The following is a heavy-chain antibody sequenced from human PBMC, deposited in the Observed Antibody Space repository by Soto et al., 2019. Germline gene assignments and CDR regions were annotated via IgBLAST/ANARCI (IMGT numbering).Heavy chain of an antibody. CDR3: AKDRAMVRGAGYGMDV. V-gene: IGHV3-30*18. J-gene: IGHJ6*02. Sequence: QVQLVESGGGVVQPGRSLRLSCAASGFTFSSYGMHWVRQAPGKGLEWVAVISYDGSNKYYADSVKGRFTISRDNSKNTLHLQMNSLRAEDTAVYYCAKDRAMVRGAGYGMDVWGQGTTVTVSS. CDR2: ISYDGSNK. CDR1: GFTFSSYG. D-gene: IGHD3-10*01.